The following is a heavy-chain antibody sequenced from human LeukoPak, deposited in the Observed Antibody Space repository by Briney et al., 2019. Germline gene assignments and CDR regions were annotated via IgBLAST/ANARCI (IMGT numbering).Heavy chain of an antibody. CDR1: GGTFSSYA. J-gene: IGHJ4*02. V-gene: IGHV1-69*05. D-gene: IGHD4-11*01. CDR2: IIPIFGTA. Sequence: ASVKVSCKASGGTFSSYAISWVRQDPGQGLQWMGRIIPIFGTANYAQKFQGRVTITTDESTSTAYMELSSLRTEDTAVYYCARGRADVTTREFDYWGQGTLVTVSS. CDR3: ARGRADVTTREFDY.